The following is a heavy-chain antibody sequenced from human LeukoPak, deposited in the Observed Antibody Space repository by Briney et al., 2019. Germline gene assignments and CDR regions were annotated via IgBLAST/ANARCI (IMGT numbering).Heavy chain of an antibody. D-gene: IGHD3-3*01. CDR1: EFTFSSYA. J-gene: IGHJ6*03. V-gene: IGHV3-30-3*01. CDR3: ARSAYPFWSGLSSSGYMDV. Sequence: GGSLRLSCAASEFTFSSYAMHWVRQAPGKGLEWVAVISYDGSNKYYADSVKGRFTISRDNSKNTLYLQMNSLRAEDTAVYYCARSAYPFWSGLSSSGYMDVWGKGTTVTVSS. CDR2: ISYDGSNK.